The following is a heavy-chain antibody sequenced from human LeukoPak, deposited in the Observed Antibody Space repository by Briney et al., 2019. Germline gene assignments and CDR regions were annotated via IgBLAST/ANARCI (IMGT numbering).Heavy chain of an antibody. CDR3: AKGRGYSGNAADS. V-gene: IGHV3-43*02. CDR1: GFAFDDYA. CDR2: MRGDGITT. D-gene: IGHD5-12*01. J-gene: IGHJ5*01. Sequence: GGPLRLSCAASGFAFDDYAVHWVRQAPGKGLEWVSLMRGDGITTYYADSVKGRFTISRDNSKNSLYLQMNSLRIEDTALYYCAKGRGYSGNAADSWGQGTLVTVSS.